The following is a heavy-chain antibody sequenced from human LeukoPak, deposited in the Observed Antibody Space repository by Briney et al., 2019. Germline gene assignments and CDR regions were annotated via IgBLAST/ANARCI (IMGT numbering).Heavy chain of an antibody. J-gene: IGHJ5*02. V-gene: IGHV4-59*01. CDR3: ARDPQTTYYYGSGSYRSATGFDP. CDR1: GGSISSYY. D-gene: IGHD3-10*01. CDR2: IYYSGST. Sequence: KPSETLSLTCTVSGGSISSYYWSWIRQPPGKGLEWIGYIYYSGSTNYNPSLKSRVTISVDTSKNQFSLKLSSVTAADTAVYYCARDPQTTYYYGSGSYRSATGFDPWGQGTLVTVSS.